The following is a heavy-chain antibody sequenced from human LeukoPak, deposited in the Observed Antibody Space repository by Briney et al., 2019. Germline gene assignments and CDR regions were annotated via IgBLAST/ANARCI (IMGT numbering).Heavy chain of an antibody. CDR2: ISGRGDST. Sequence: GGTLRLSCAASGFTFSSYGMSWVRQAPGKGLEWVSTISGRGDSTHYVDSVKGRFTISRDNSKNTLYLQMNSLRAEDTAVYYCAKRRGLELLYYYYMDVWGKGTTVTVSS. CDR1: GFTFSSYG. CDR3: AKRRGLELLYYYYMDV. J-gene: IGHJ6*03. D-gene: IGHD1-7*01. V-gene: IGHV3-23*01.